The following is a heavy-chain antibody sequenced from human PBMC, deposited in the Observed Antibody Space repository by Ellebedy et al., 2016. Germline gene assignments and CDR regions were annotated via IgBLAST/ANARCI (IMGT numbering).Heavy chain of an antibody. V-gene: IGHV3-23*01. D-gene: IGHD6-6*01. CDR3: AKGQMAARGTEYFHL. Sequence: GGSLRLSCAASGLTFRNYAMTWVRQAPGKGLEWVSSLTGSGVTTYYADSVRGRFLVSRDNSKNTLYLQMNSLRAEDTAIYYCAKGQMAARGTEYFHLWGQGTVVTVSS. CDR1: GLTFRNYA. J-gene: IGHJ1*01. CDR2: LTGSGVTT.